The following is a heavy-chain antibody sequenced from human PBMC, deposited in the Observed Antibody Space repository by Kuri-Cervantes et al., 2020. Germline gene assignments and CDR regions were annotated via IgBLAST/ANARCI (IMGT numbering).Heavy chain of an antibody. V-gene: IGHV3-30*18. J-gene: IGHJ6*02. Sequence: LSLTCAASGFTFSSYAMHWVRQAPGKGLEWVAVISYDGSNKYYADSVKGRFTISRDNSKNTLYLQMNSLRAGDTAVYYCAKYRALYYYYGMDVWGQGTTVTDSS. CDR3: AKYRALYYYYGMDV. CDR1: GFTFSSYA. D-gene: IGHD1-26*01. CDR2: ISYDGSNK.